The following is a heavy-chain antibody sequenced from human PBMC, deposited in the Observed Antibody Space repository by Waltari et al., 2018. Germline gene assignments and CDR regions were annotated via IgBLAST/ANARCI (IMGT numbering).Heavy chain of an antibody. CDR1: GYTFTKYW. V-gene: IGHV5-51*01. CDR3: AKSRYSSGYSGFDI. D-gene: IGHD3-22*01. J-gene: IGHJ3*02. Sequence: EVQLMQSGAEVKKSGESLKITCKTSGYTFTKYWIGWVRQMPGKGLEWMGIGYPGDSDVRYSPSFQGQVTISADKSFTSAYLQWNSLKASDTAKYFCAKSRYSSGYSGFDIWGQGTTVIVSP. CDR2: GYPGDSDV.